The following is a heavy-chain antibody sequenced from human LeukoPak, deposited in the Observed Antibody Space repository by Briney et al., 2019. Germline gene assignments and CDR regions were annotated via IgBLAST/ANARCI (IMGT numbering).Heavy chain of an antibody. CDR1: GFTFSTNS. CDR3: AKDRRFLEWLWADY. J-gene: IGHJ4*02. V-gene: IGHV3-23*01. CDR2: LGGSGATT. D-gene: IGHD3-3*01. Sequence: GGSLRLSCAASGFTFSTNSMSWVRQAPGKGLEWVSILGGSGATTYYADSVKGRFTISRDNSKNTLYLQMNSLRAEDTAVYYCAKDRRFLEWLWADYWGQGTLVTVSS.